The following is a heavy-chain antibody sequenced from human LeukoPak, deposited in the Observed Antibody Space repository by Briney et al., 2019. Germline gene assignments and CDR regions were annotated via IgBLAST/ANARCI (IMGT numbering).Heavy chain of an antibody. Sequence: SETLSLTCAVYGVSFSGYYWSWLRQPPGKGLEWIGEINHSGSTNYNPSLKSRVTISVDTSKKQFSLKLSSVTAADTAVYYCARRSSFLYYWGQGTLVTVSA. CDR2: INHSGST. CDR1: GVSFSGYY. D-gene: IGHD2/OR15-2a*01. V-gene: IGHV4-34*01. CDR3: ARRSSFLYY. J-gene: IGHJ4*02.